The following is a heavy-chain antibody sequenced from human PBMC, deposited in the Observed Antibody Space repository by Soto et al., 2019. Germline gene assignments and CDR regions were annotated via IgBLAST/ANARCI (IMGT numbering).Heavy chain of an antibody. V-gene: IGHV4-30-2*01. CDR2: IYHSGST. D-gene: IGHD3-9*01. J-gene: IGHJ4*02. CDR1: GGSISSGGYS. Sequence: SETLSLTCAVSGGSISSGGYSWSWIRQPPGKGLEWIGYIYHSGSTYYNPSLKSRVTISVDRSKNQFSLKLSSVTAADTAVYYCARGSFDWLSYWGQGTLVTVSS. CDR3: ARGSFDWLSY.